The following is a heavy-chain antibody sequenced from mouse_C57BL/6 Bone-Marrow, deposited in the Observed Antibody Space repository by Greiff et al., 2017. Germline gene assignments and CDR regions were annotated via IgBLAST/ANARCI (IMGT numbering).Heavy chain of an antibody. J-gene: IGHJ4*01. D-gene: IGHD1-1*01. V-gene: IGHV10-1*01. CDR3: VRHYFHAMDY. Sequence: EVQLVESGGGLVQPKGSLKLSCAASGFSFNTYAMNWVRQAPGKGLEWVARIRSKSNNYATYYADSVKDRFTISRDDSESMLYLQMNNLKTEDTAMYYCVRHYFHAMDYWGQGTSVTVSS. CDR1: GFSFNTYA. CDR2: IRSKSNNYAT.